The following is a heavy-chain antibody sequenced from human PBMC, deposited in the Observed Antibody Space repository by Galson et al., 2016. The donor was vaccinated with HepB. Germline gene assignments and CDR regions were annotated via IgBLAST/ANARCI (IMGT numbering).Heavy chain of an antibody. J-gene: IGHJ4*02. CDR2: ISYNGSKK. CDR3: AKDATDISGYFYRLGLLDN. CDR1: AFSFSSYG. V-gene: IGHV3-30*18. D-gene: IGHD3-22*01. Sequence: ALRLSCAASAFSFSSYGMHWVRQAPGHGLEGAAGISYNGSKKYYAASVKCRLTISRDNSKNTLYLQMNSLRAEDTAVYYCAKDATDISGYFYRLGLLDNWGQGTLVTVSS.